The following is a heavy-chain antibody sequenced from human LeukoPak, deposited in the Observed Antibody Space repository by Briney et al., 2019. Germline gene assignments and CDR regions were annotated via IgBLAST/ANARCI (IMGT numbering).Heavy chain of an antibody. CDR3: ARDLLYSSSWTDFDY. V-gene: IGHV3-23*01. D-gene: IGHD6-13*01. CDR1: GLTFSSYA. J-gene: IGHJ4*02. CDR2: ISGGGGST. Sequence: GGSLRLSCAASGLTFSSYAMTWVRQAPGKGLEWVSTISGGGGSTYYADSVKGRFTISRDNSKNTLYLQMNSLRAEDTAVYYCARDLLYSSSWTDFDYWGQGTLVTVSS.